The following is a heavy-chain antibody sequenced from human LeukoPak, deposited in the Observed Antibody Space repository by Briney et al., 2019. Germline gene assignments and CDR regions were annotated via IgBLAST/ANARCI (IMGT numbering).Heavy chain of an antibody. CDR3: ASSYGSRSYYATAFDY. CDR1: GGTFSSYA. D-gene: IGHD3-10*01. V-gene: IGHV1-69*13. CDR2: IIPIFGTA. Sequence: SVKVSCTASGGTFSSYAISWVRQAPGQGLEWMGGIIPIFGTANYAQKFQGRVTITADESTSTAYMELSSLRSEDTAVYYCASSYGSRSYYATAFDYWGQGTLVTVSS. J-gene: IGHJ4*02.